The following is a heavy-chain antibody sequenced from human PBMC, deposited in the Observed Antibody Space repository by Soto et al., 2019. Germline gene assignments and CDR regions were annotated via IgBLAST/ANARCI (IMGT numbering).Heavy chain of an antibody. CDR1: GFTFSNYA. CDR3: SNYCPAVISGPYYVDS. D-gene: IGHD2-15*01. Sequence: GGSLRLSCAASGFTFSNYAMSWVRQAPGKGLEWVSAISGGGSTYYADSVKGRFTISRDNSKNTLYLQMDSLRAEDTALYYCSNYCPAVISGPYYVDSWGQGTLVTVSS. J-gene: IGHJ4*02. V-gene: IGHV3-23*01. CDR2: ISGGGST.